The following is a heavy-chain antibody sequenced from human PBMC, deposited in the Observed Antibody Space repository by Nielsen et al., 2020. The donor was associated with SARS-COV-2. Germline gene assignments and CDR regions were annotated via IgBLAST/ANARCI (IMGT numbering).Heavy chain of an antibody. CDR3: ARGDSSSSSFDY. CDR2: VSHSGST. V-gene: IGHV4-4*02. J-gene: IGHJ4*02. Sequence: SETLSLTCAVSGGSVSSDDRWTWVRQSPGKGLQWIGEVSHSGSTNYNSSLKSRVTLSMDKSKRQFSLRLTSVSAADTAVYFCARGDSSSSSFDYWGQGTLVTVSS. D-gene: IGHD6-6*01. CDR1: GGSVSSDDR.